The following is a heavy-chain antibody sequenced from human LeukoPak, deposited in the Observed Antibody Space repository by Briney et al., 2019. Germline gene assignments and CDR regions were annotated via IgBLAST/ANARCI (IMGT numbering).Heavy chain of an antibody. CDR1: GFTFKNYG. J-gene: IGHJ4*02. D-gene: IGHD3-10*01. Sequence: GGSLRLSCAASGFTFKNYGMNWVRQAPGKGLEWVSSISSRSSSIYYADSVKGRFTISRDNAKNSLYLQMNSLRAEDTAVYYCARDSGYYASGSLDYWGQGTLVTVSS. CDR3: ARDSGYYASGSLDY. CDR2: ISSRSSSI. V-gene: IGHV3-21*01.